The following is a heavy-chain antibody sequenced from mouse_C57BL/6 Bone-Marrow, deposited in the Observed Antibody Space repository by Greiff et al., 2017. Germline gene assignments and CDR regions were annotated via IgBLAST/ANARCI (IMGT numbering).Heavy chain of an antibody. J-gene: IGHJ2*01. CDR1: GYTFTSYW. CDR2: IHPNSGST. Sequence: QVQLQQPGAELVKPGASVKLSCKASGYTFTSYWMHWVKQRPGQGLEWIGMIHPNSGSTNYNEKFKRKATLTVDKSSSTAYMQLSSLTSEDSAVYYCARGYYGPDYWGQGTTLTVSS. CDR3: ARGYYGPDY. V-gene: IGHV1-64*01. D-gene: IGHD1-1*01.